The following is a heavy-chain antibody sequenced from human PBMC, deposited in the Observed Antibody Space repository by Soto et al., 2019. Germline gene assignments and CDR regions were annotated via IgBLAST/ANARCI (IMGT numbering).Heavy chain of an antibody. CDR3: SRSLDS. CDR1: GFTFSSFW. CDR2: INPDGSGK. Sequence: GGSLRLSCAASGFTFSSFWMDWVRQAPGKGLEWVANINPDGSGKHYVDSVKGRFTISRDNAKTSLYLQMSSLTAEDSALYYCSRSLDSWGQGTRVTVSS. V-gene: IGHV3-7*01. J-gene: IGHJ4*02.